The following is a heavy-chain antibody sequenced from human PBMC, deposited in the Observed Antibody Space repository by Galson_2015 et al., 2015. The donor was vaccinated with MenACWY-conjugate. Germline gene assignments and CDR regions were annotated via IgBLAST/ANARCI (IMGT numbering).Heavy chain of an antibody. CDR1: GYTFTNYD. CDR2: ISHCNGNT. J-gene: IGHJ5*02. V-gene: IGHV1-18*04. D-gene: IGHD3-10*01. CDR3: ARVSLRDSGSNPNWLDP. Sequence: QSGAEVKTPGASVKVSCKASGYTFTNYDITWVRQAPGQGLEWMGWISHCNGNTRFGEKVQGRVSMTTDTSTNTAYMELRSLRSDDTAVYYCARVSLRDSGSNPNWLDPWGQGTLVTVSS.